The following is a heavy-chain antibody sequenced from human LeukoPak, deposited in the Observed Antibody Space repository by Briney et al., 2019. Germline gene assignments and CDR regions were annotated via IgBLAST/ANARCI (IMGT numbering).Heavy chain of an antibody. D-gene: IGHD3-22*01. CDR1: GGTFSSYA. J-gene: IGHJ4*02. Sequence: ASVKVSCKASGGTFSSYAISWVRQAPGQGLEWMGRIIPILGIANYAQKFQGRVTITPDKSTSTAYMELSSLRSEDTAVYYCAREDSDSSGYYYHYWGQGTLVTVSS. V-gene: IGHV1-69*04. CDR3: AREDSDSSGYYYHY. CDR2: IIPILGIA.